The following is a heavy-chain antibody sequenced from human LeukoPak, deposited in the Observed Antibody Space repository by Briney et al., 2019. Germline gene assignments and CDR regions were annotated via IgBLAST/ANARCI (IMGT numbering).Heavy chain of an antibody. CDR2: ISSSGSST. CDR3: ARGTGSSSWEYFDY. V-gene: IGHV3-48*03. D-gene: IGHD6-13*01. J-gene: IGHJ4*02. CDR1: GFTFSSYE. Sequence: PGGSLRLSCAASGFTFSSYEMNWVREAPGKGLEWVSYISSSGSSTYYADSVKGRFTISRDNAKNSLYLQMNSLTAEDTAVYYCARGTGSSSWEYFDYWGQGTLVTLSS.